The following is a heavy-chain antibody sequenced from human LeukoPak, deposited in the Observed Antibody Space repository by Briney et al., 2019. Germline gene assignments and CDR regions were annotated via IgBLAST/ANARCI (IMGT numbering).Heavy chain of an antibody. V-gene: IGHV1-46*01. CDR2: INPSGGST. CDR3: ARDNSSFNSGHGDYPYYFDY. Sequence: GASVKVSCKASGYTFTSYYMHWVRQAPGQGLEWMGIINPSGGSTSYAQKFQGRVTMTRDTSTSTVYMELSSLRSEDTAVYYCARDNSSFNSGHGDYPYYFDYWGQGTLVTVSS. J-gene: IGHJ4*02. CDR1: GYTFTSYY. D-gene: IGHD4-17*01.